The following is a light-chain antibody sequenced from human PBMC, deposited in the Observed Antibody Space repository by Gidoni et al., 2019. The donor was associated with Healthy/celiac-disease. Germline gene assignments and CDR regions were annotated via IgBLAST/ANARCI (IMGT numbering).Light chain of an antibody. CDR2: AAS. CDR3: QQYYSYPPIT. Sequence: IRITQSPSSFSASTGDRVTITCRASQGISSYLAWYQQKPGKAPKLLIYAASTLQSGVPSRFSGSGSGTDFTLTISCLQSEDFATYYCQQYYSYPPITFGQGTRLEIK. CDR1: QGISSY. J-gene: IGKJ5*01. V-gene: IGKV1-8*01.